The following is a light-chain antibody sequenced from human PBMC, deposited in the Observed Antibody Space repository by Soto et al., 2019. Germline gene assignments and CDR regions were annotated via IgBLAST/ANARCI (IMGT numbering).Light chain of an antibody. CDR2: RNK. V-gene: IGLV1-47*01. Sequence: QSVLTQAPSVSGVPGQRGSISCSGSSSNIGSYFVFWYQHLPGTAPKLLIYRNKGRPSGVPGRFSGSKFGNSASLGINGRRSEDEADYYCASRDDGRNLFGPGTKVTVL. CDR1: SSNIGSYF. J-gene: IGLJ1*01. CDR3: ASRDDGRNL.